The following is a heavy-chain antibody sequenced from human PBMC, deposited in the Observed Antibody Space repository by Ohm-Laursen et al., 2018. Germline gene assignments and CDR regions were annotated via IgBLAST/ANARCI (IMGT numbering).Heavy chain of an antibody. CDR1: GYTFTSYY. V-gene: IGHV1-46*01. J-gene: IGHJ6*02. CDR3: ARDLYSSSWFPLGMDV. Sequence: SVKVSCKASGYTFTSYYMHWVRQAPGQGLEWMGIINPSGGSTSYAQKFQGRVTMTRDTSTSTVYMELSSLRSDDTAVYYCARDLYSSSWFPLGMDVWGQGTTVTVYS. CDR2: INPSGGST. D-gene: IGHD6-13*01.